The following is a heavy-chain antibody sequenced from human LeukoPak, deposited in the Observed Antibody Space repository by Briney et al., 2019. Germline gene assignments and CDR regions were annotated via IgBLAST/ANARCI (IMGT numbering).Heavy chain of an antibody. V-gene: IGHV3-20*04. Sequence: GGSLRLSCAASGFTFDDYGMSWVRQAPGKGLEWVSGINWNGGSTGYADSVKGRFTISRDNSKNTLYLQMNSLRAEDTAVYYCAKDRPHSDYWGQGTLVTVSS. CDR2: INWNGGST. CDR3: AKDRPHSDY. J-gene: IGHJ4*02. D-gene: IGHD6-6*01. CDR1: GFTFDDYG.